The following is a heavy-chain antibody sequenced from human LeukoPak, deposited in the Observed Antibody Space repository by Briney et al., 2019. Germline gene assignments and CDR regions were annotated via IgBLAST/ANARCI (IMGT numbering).Heavy chain of an antibody. J-gene: IGHJ5*02. D-gene: IGHD6-13*01. Sequence: ASVKVSCKASGGTFSSYAISWVRQAPGQGLEWMGGIIPIFGTANYAQKFQGRVTITADESTSTAYMELSSLRSEDTAVYYCARGPHLQAALFDPWGQGTLVTVSS. CDR1: GGTFSSYA. V-gene: IGHV1-69*13. CDR2: IIPIFGTA. CDR3: ARGPHLQAALFDP.